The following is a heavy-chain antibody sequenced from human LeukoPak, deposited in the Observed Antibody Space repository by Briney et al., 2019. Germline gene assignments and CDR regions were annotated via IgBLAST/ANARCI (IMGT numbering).Heavy chain of an antibody. Sequence: GASVKVSCKASGYTFTSYDINWVRQATGQGLEWMGWMNPNSGNTGYAQKFQGRVTMTRNTSISTAYMELSSLRSEDTAVYYCARRGIEVVTLAYYDFWSGYSYYFDHWGQGTLVTVSS. CDR1: GYTFTSYD. D-gene: IGHD3-3*01. J-gene: IGHJ4*02. CDR2: MNPNSGNT. V-gene: IGHV1-8*01. CDR3: ARRGIEVVTLAYYDFWSGYSYYFDH.